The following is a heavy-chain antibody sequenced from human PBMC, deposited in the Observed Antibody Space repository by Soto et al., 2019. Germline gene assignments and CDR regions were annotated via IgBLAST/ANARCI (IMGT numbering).Heavy chain of an antibody. CDR1: GGSFSGYY. D-gene: IGHD3-10*01. CDR3: ARVGTMVRDFDY. CDR2: INHSGST. J-gene: IGHJ4*02. V-gene: IGHV4-34*01. Sequence: SETLSLTCAVYGGSFSGYYWSWIRQPPGKGLEWIGEINHSGSTNYNPSLKSRVTISVDTSKNQFSLKLSSVTAAGTAVYYCARVGTMVRDFDYWGQGTLVTVSS.